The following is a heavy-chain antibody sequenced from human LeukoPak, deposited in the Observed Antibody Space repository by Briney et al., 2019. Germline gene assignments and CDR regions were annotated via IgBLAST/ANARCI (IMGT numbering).Heavy chain of an antibody. J-gene: IGHJ4*02. D-gene: IGHD6-13*01. CDR2: IHYSGST. CDR1: GGSISSYY. V-gene: IGHV4-59*08. CDR3: ARRPAAQDFDY. Sequence: SETLSLTCTVSGGSISSYYWNWIRQAPGKGLDWIGYIHYSGSTNYNPSLKSRVTLSVDTSKNQFSLKLSSVTAADTAVYYCARRPAAQDFDYWGQGTLVTVSS.